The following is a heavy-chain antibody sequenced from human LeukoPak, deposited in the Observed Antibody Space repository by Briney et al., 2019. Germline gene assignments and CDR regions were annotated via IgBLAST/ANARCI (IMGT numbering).Heavy chain of an antibody. V-gene: IGHV3-53*01. J-gene: IGHJ4*02. CDR3: ARSNYGGLDY. D-gene: IGHD4-23*01. Sequence: PGGSLRLSCAASGFIISNQYLSWVRQAPGKGLEWVSIIYSDGATYFADSMKGRFTLFRDSSKNMLYLQVNNLRAEDTAVYYCARSNYGGLDYWGQGTLVTVSS. CDR1: GFIISNQY. CDR2: IYSDGAT.